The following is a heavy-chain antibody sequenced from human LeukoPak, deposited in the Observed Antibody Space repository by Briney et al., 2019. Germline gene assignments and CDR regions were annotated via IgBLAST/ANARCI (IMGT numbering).Heavy chain of an antibody. V-gene: IGHV4-39*07. Sequence: SETLSLTCTVSGGSISITKYYWGWIRQPPGKGLEWIGSIYYSGSTYYNPSLKSRITISVDTSKNQFSLKLISVTAADTAVYYCATCSGGSCLSADYWGQGTLVTVSS. J-gene: IGHJ4*02. CDR3: ATCSGGSCLSADY. CDR1: GGSISITKYY. D-gene: IGHD2-15*01. CDR2: IYYSGST.